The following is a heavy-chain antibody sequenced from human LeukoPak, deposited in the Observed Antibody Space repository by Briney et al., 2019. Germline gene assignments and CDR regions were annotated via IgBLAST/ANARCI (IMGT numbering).Heavy chain of an antibody. J-gene: IGHJ4*02. D-gene: IGHD1-26*01. V-gene: IGHV1-18*01. Sequence: ASVKVSCKASGYTFTNNGISWARQAPGQGLEWLGWISAHNGNTNYAQKFQGRVTMTSDTSTTTTYMELRSLTSADTAVYYCARGMGGSTFADFDSWGQGTLVTVSS. CDR3: ARGMGGSTFADFDS. CDR2: ISAHNGNT. CDR1: GYTFTNNG.